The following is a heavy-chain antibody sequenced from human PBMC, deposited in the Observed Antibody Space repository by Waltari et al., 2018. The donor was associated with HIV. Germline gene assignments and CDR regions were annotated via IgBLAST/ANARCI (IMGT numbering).Heavy chain of an antibody. CDR1: GFVLGTAW. Sequence: VQLVESGGGLVKPGGALRLACADYGFVLGTAWVTWVRQAPGKGLEWVGRIKSETDGGTTDYAAPVKGGFTISRDDSKNTLYLQMNSLKHEDTAVYYCTTDPPPYYYDTSGEGYWGQGTLVTVSS. V-gene: IGHV3-15*01. CDR3: TTDPPPYYYDTSGEGY. D-gene: IGHD3-22*01. CDR2: IKSETDGGTT. J-gene: IGHJ4*02.